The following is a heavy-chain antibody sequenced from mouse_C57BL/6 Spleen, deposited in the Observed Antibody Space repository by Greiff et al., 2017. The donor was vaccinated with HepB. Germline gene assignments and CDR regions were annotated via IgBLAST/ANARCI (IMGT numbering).Heavy chain of an antibody. CDR1: GYTFTDYY. CDR2: IYPGSGNT. Sequence: VQLQQSGAELVRPGASVKLSCKASGYTFTDYYINWVKQRPGQGLEWIARIYPGSGNTYYNEKFKGKATLTAEKSSSTAYMQLSSLTSEDSAVYFCARLYDYDDYWGQGTTLTVSS. V-gene: IGHV1-76*01. CDR3: ARLYDYDDY. D-gene: IGHD2-4*01. J-gene: IGHJ2*01.